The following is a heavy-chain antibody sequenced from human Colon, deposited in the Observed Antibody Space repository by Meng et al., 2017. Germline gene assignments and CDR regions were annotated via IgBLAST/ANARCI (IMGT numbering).Heavy chain of an antibody. CDR2: IYYSGST. Sequence: AGSLRLSCTVSGGSISSSSSYWGWIRQPPGKGLEWIGSIYYSGSTYYNPSLNIRVTISVDTSKNQFSLKLSSVTAADTAVYYCARDRSMTTVTTYPFDYWGQGTLVTVSS. CDR3: ARDRSMTTVTTYPFDY. V-gene: IGHV4-39*07. CDR1: GGSISSSSSY. J-gene: IGHJ4*02. D-gene: IGHD4-17*01.